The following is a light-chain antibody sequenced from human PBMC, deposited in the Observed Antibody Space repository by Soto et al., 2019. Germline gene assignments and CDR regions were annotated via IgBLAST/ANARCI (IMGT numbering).Light chain of an antibody. V-gene: IGLV2-8*01. Sequence: SALTQPPSASGSPGQSVTISCTGTKNDIGLYDFVSWYQHHPGKAPRLIIYEVVQRPSGVPDRFSGSKSGNTASLTVSGLQAADEADYFCSSYTIYNTVGRFGGGTHGPS. J-gene: IGLJ3*02. CDR2: EVV. CDR1: KNDIGLYDF. CDR3: SSYTIYNTVGR.